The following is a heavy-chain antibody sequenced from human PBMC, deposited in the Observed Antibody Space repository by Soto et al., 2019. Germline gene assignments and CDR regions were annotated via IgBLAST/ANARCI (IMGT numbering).Heavy chain of an antibody. V-gene: IGHV3-23*01. Sequence: GGSLRLSCAASGFTFSTYAMTWVRQAPGKGLEWVSVIGGGGTTTYYADSVRGRFVISRDNSASTVFLQMNSLRAEDTAVYYCAKVFNTYYFDSWGQGTLVTVSS. D-gene: IGHD3-3*01. CDR2: IGGGGTTT. CDR1: GFTFSTYA. CDR3: AKVFNTYYFDS. J-gene: IGHJ4*02.